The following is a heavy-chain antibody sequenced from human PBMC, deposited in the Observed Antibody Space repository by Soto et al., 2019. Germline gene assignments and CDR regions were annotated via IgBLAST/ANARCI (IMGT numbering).Heavy chain of an antibody. CDR2: TYYRSKRYN. CDR3: ARGLSRQSSGWYEEEVSWFDP. CDR1: GDSVSSNSAA. J-gene: IGHJ5*02. V-gene: IGHV6-1*01. D-gene: IGHD6-19*01. Sequence: SQTLSLTCAISGDSVSSNSAAWNWIRQSPSRGLEWLGRTYYRSKRYNDYAVSVKSRITINPDTSKNQFSLQLNSVTPEDTAVYYCARGLSRQSSGWYEEEVSWFDPWGQGTLVTVSS.